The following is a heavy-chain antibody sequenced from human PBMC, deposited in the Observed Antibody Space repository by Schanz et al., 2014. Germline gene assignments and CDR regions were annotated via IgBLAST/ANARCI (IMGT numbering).Heavy chain of an antibody. CDR2: ISAYNGNT. CDR3: ARVQDDILTGSEYYYGMDV. CDR1: GYTFTAYG. D-gene: IGHD3-9*01. J-gene: IGHJ6*02. Sequence: VQSVHSGTEVQKLGASVKVSCQTSGYTFTAYGINWVRQAPGQGLEWMGWISAYNGNTNYAQKLQGRVTMTTDTSTSTAYMELRSLRSDDTAVYYCARVQDDILTGSEYYYGMDVWGQGTTVTVSS. V-gene: IGHV1-18*01.